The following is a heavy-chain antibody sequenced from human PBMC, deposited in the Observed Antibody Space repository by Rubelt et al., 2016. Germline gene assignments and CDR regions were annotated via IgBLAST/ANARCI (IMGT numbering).Heavy chain of an antibody. CDR2: VNAGNGNT. CDR1: GYTFTSYA. CDR3: ARDIYSGSYYGY. V-gene: IGHV1-3*01. Sequence: QVQLVQSGAEVKKPGASVKVSCKASGYTFTSYAMHWVRQAPGQRLEWLGWVNAGNGNTKYAQKFQGRVTITRDTSASTAYMELSSLRSEDTAVYYCARDIYSGSYYGYWGQGTLVTVSS. J-gene: IGHJ4*02. D-gene: IGHD1-26*01.